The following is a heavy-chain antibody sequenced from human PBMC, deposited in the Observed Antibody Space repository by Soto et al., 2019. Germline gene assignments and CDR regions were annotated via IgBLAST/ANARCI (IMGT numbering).Heavy chain of an antibody. V-gene: IGHV1-69*06. CDR1: GGTFISYA. D-gene: IGHD6-19*01. CDR2: IIPIFGTA. Sequence: QVQLVQSGAEVKKPGSSVKVSCKASGGTFISYAISWLRQAPGQGLEWMGGIIPIFGTANYAQKFHGRVTITADKSTSTAYMELGSLRSEDTAVYYCARGRESSGWYRGRLDYWGQGTLVTVSS. J-gene: IGHJ4*02. CDR3: ARGRESSGWYRGRLDY.